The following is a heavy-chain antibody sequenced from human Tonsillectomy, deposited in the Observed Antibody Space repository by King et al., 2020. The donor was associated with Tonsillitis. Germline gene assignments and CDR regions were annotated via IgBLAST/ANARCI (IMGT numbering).Heavy chain of an antibody. D-gene: IGHD3-22*01. Sequence: VQLVESGGGVVQPGRSLRLSCAASGFTFTTYAMHWVRQAPGKGLEWVSFITHDGNNKFYADSVRGRFTITRDNSKTTLYLQMNSLRAEDTALYYCARNYDTNGYFDAFDVWRQGTKVTVSS. J-gene: IGHJ3*01. CDR1: GFTFTTYA. CDR2: ITHDGNNK. CDR3: ARNYDTNGYFDAFDV. V-gene: IGHV3-30-3*01.